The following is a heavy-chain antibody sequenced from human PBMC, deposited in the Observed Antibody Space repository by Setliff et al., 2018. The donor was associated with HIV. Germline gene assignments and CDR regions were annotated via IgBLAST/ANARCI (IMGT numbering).Heavy chain of an antibody. J-gene: IGHJ4*02. Sequence: PSETLSLTCTVSGGSVNDFYCNWIRQPPGKGPEWIGYIHSSGSTIYNPSLKSRITVSLDTSKEQFSLELSSAAAADTAVYYCAPLDHSGGNFLAYWGQGSLVTVSS. D-gene: IGHD2-21*02. CDR1: GGSVNDFY. V-gene: IGHV4-4*09. CDR2: IHSSGST. CDR3: APLDHSGGNFLAY.